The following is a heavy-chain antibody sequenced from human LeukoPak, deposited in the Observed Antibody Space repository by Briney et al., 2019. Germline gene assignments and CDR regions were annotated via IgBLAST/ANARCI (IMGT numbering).Heavy chain of an antibody. V-gene: IGHV4-61*02. CDR1: GGSLSSGSYY. J-gene: IGHJ3*02. CDR2: IYTSGST. CDR3: ARERSYYYDSSGYLDAFDI. Sequence: SQTLSLTCTVSGGSLSSGSYYWSWIRQPAGKGLEWLGRIYTSGSTNYNPSLKSRVTISVDTPKNQFSLKLSSVTAADTAVYYCARERSYYYDSSGYLDAFDIWGQGTMVTVSS. D-gene: IGHD3-22*01.